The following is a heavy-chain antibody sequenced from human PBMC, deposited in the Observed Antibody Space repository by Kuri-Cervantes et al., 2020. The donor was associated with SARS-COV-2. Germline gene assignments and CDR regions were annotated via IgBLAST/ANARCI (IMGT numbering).Heavy chain of an antibody. CDR1: GFTFSSFA. D-gene: IGHD3-22*01. CDR3: AKTMLKDYYDSSGYYHQAPDY. Sequence: GGSLRLSCAASGFTFSSFAMSWVRQAPGQGLEWVSAISGTGSLTYYADSAKGRFTISRDNSKNTVYLQMNGLRAEDTAVYYCAKTMLKDYYDSSGYYHQAPDYWGQGTLATVSS. CDR2: ISGTGSLT. V-gene: IGHV3-23*01. J-gene: IGHJ4*02.